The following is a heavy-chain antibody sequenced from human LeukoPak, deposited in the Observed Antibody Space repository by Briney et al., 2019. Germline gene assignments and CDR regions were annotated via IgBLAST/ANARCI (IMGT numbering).Heavy chain of an antibody. J-gene: IGHJ4*02. CDR1: GHTFTGYY. Sequence: GASVKVSCKASGHTFTGYYIHWVRQAPGQGLEWMGWIIPNGGGTNYAQKFQGRVTMTSDTSISTAYMELSGLRSDDTAVYYCGRDWELRFHQGGLDYWGQGALVTVSS. D-gene: IGHD3-3*01. CDR2: IIPNGGGT. CDR3: GRDWELRFHQGGLDY. V-gene: IGHV1-2*02.